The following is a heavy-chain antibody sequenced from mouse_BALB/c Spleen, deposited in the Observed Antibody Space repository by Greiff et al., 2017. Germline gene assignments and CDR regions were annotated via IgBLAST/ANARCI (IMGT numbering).Heavy chain of an antibody. V-gene: IGHV3-2*02. J-gene: IGHJ3*01. D-gene: IGHD2-10*02. CDR1: GYSITSDYA. Sequence: VQLKESGPGLVKPSQSLSLTCTVTGYSITSDYAWNWIRQFPGNKLEWMGYISYSGSTSYNPSLKSRISITRDTSKNQFFLQLNSVTTEDTATYYCARSQYGNYVWFAYWGQGTLVTVSA. CDR3: ARSQYGNYVWFAY. CDR2: ISYSGST.